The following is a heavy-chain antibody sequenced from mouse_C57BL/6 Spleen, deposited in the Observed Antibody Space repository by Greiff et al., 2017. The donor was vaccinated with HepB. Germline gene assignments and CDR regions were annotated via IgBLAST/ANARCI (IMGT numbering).Heavy chain of an antibody. CDR2: IDPENGDT. Sequence: EVQLQQSGAELVRPGASVKLSCTASGFNIKDDYMHWVKQRPEQGLEWIGWIDPENGDTEYASKFQGKATITADTSSTTAYLQLSSLTSEDTAVYSFTTTQGDMDYGAWFASWGQGTLVTVSA. D-gene: IGHD1-1*01. CDR3: TTTQGDMDYGAWFAS. J-gene: IGHJ3*01. CDR1: GFNIKDDY. V-gene: IGHV14-4*01.